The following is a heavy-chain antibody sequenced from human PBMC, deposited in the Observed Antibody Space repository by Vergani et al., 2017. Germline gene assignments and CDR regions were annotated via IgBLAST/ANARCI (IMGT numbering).Heavy chain of an antibody. CDR2: IDWDDDK. CDR3: VGYDRYYYYMDV. CDR1: GFSLSTSGMC. D-gene: IGHD5-12*01. J-gene: IGHJ6*03. Sequence: QVTLRESGPALVKPTQTLTLTCTFSGFSLSTSGMCVSWIRQPPGKALEWLARIDWDDDKYYSTSLKTRLTISKDTSKNQVVLTMTNMDPVDTATYYCVGYDRYYYYMDVWGKGTTVTVSS. V-gene: IGHV2-70*15.